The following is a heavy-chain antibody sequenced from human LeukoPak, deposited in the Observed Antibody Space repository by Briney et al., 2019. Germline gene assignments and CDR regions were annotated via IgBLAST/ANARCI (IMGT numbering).Heavy chain of an antibody. Sequence: GGSLRLSCAASGFNLSPYRMYWVRQAPGKGLEWVASISSSSSFMYYADSVKGRFTISRDNAKNSLYLQMNSLRAESTAVYYCARAFSGRRMNGMDVWGQGTTVTVSS. V-gene: IGHV3-21*01. CDR2: ISSSSSFM. J-gene: IGHJ6*02. D-gene: IGHD6-25*01. CDR3: ARAFSGRRMNGMDV. CDR1: GFNLSPYR.